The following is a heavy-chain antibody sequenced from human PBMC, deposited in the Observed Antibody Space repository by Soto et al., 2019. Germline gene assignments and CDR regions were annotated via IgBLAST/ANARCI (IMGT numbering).Heavy chain of an antibody. V-gene: IGHV3-30*18. CDR2: ISYDGSNK. Sequence: PGGSLRLSCAASGFTFSSYGMHWVRQAPGKGLEWVAVISYDGSNKYYADSVKGRFTISRDNSKNTLYLQMNSLRGEDTAVYYCAKDHYRGYSYAHDYWGQGTLVTVSS. CDR1: GFTFSSYG. CDR3: AKDHYRGYSYAHDY. J-gene: IGHJ4*02. D-gene: IGHD5-18*01.